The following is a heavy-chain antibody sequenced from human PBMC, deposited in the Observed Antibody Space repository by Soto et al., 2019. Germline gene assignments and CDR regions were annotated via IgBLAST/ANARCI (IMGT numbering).Heavy chain of an antibody. Sequence: GGSLRLSCAASGFSFSTYAMSWVRQAPGKGLEWVSGIGGGDDDRYYADSVKGRFTISRDNSKNTVSLQMSRLSAEDTARYYCAKDRQSYNSVWDPFDFLGQGTVVTVSS. CDR2: IGGGDDDR. D-gene: IGHD1-20*01. V-gene: IGHV3-23*01. J-gene: IGHJ3*01. CDR3: AKDRQSYNSVWDPFDF. CDR1: GFSFSTYA.